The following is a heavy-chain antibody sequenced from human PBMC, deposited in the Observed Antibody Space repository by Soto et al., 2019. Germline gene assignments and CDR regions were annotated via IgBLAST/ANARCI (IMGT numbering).Heavy chain of an antibody. D-gene: IGHD6-13*01. CDR2: IVVGSGNT. V-gene: IGHV1-58*01. Sequence: SVKVSCKASGFTFTSSAVQWVRQARGQRLEWIGWIVVGSGNTNYAQKLQERVTITRDMSTSTAYMELSSLRSEDTAVYYCAAESSSSSWSAYYYGMDVWGQGTTVTV. J-gene: IGHJ6*02. CDR1: GFTFTSSA. CDR3: AAESSSSSWSAYYYGMDV.